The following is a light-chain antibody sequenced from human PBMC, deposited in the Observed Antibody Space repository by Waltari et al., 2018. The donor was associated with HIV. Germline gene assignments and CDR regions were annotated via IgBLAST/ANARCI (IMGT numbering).Light chain of an antibody. CDR3: QTWDNVV. Sequence: QVVLTQSPSASASLGASVKLTCTLSSGHSNYAVAWLQKQVEKGPRYLMKVNSDGSHNKGDGIPDRFSGSSSGTERYLTISNVHSEDEADYYCQTWDNVVFGGGTKVTVL. CDR2: VNSDGSH. V-gene: IGLV4-69*01. CDR1: SGHSNYA. J-gene: IGLJ3*02.